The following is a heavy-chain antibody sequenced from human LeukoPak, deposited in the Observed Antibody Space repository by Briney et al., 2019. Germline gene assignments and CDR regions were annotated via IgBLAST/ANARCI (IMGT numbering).Heavy chain of an antibody. Sequence: KPSETLSLTCTVSGGSISGYFWSCIRQPPGKGLEWIGYIYYNGATLYSPSLKSRVTMSVDTSKNQFSLKLSSVTAADTAVYYCARGVSGSYLYYFDYWGQGTLVTVSS. CDR1: GGSISGYF. CDR3: ARGVSGSYLYYFDY. V-gene: IGHV4-59*12. CDR2: IYYNGAT. J-gene: IGHJ4*02. D-gene: IGHD1-26*01.